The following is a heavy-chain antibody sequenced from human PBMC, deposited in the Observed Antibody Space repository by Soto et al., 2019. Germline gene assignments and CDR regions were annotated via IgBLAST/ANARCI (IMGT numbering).Heavy chain of an antibody. J-gene: IGHJ4*02. CDR3: ARDFMPGSYDY. CDR1: GGSISSYY. V-gene: IGHV4-59*01. Sequence: SETLSLTCTVSGGSISSYYWSWIRQPPGKGLEWIGYIYYSGSTNYNPSLKSRVTISVDTSKNQFSLKLSSVTAADTAVYYCARDFMPGSYDYWGQGTLVTVSS. CDR2: IYYSGST. D-gene: IGHD2-2*01.